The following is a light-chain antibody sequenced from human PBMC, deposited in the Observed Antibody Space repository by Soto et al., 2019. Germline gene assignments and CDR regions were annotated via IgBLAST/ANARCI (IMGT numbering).Light chain of an antibody. V-gene: IGKV3-20*01. CDR3: QQYAGSPWT. J-gene: IGKJ1*01. CDR2: DTS. Sequence: EIVLTQSPGTLSLSPGERATLSCRASQSVSSSYLVWYQQKPGQAPRLLIYDTSSRATGIPDRFSGSGSGTDFTLTISRLEPEDFAVYHCQQYAGSPWTFGQGTKVDIK. CDR1: QSVSSSY.